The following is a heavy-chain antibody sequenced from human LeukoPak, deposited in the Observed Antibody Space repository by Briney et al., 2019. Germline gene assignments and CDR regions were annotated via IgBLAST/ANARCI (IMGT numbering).Heavy chain of an antibody. V-gene: IGHV1-69*13. CDR1: GGTFSSYA. J-gene: IGHJ3*02. CDR3: ARDDHYGSGSYYVAAFDI. D-gene: IGHD3-10*01. CDR2: IIPIFGTA. Sequence: ASVKVSCKASGGTFSSYAISWVRQAPGQGLEWMGGIIPIFGTANYAQKFQGRVTITADESTSTAYMELSSLRSEDTAVYCCARDDHYGSGSYYVAAFDIWGQGTMVTVSS.